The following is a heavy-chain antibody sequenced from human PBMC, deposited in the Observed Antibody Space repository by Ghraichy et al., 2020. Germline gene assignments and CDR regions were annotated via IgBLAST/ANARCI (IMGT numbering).Heavy chain of an antibody. CDR3: ARGVSAVAGNSLDY. J-gene: IGHJ4*02. V-gene: IGHV4-34*01. D-gene: IGHD6-19*01. CDR1: GGSFNGYY. CDR2: INHSGST. Sequence: SETLSLTCAVYGGSFNGYYWSWIRQPPGKGLEWIGEINHSGSTNYNPSLKSRVTISVDTSKNQFSLKLSSVTAADTAVYYCARGVSAVAGNSLDYWGQGTLVTVSS.